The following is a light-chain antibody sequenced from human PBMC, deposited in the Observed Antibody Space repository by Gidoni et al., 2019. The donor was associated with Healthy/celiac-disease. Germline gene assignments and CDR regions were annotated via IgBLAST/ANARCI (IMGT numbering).Light chain of an antibody. CDR2: AAS. Sequence: DIQMTQSPSSLSASVGDRVTITCRASQSISSYLNWYQQKPGKAPKLLIYAASSLQSGVPSRFSGSGSGTDCTLTISSLQPEDFATYYCQQSYSTPLTFGGXTKVEIK. V-gene: IGKV1-39*01. CDR3: QQSYSTPLT. J-gene: IGKJ4*01. CDR1: QSISSY.